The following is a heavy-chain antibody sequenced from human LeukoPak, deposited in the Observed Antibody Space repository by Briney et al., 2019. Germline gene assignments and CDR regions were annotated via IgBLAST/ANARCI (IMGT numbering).Heavy chain of an antibody. J-gene: IGHJ2*01. CDR3: ARRARENWYFDL. CDR2: TYYSGST. Sequence: SETLSLTCTVSGGSISSYYWSWIRQPPGKGLEWIGYTYYSGSTNYIPSLRSRLTISVDTSQNQFSLKLSSVTAADTAVYYCARRARENWYFDLWGRGTLVTVSS. V-gene: IGHV4-59*08. CDR1: GGSISSYY.